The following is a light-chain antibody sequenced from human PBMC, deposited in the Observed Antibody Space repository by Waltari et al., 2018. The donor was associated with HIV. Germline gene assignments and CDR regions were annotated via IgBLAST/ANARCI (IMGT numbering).Light chain of an antibody. J-gene: IGKJ4*01. Sequence: DVVMTQSPDSLVVSLGERATINCKSSRSVLSISNDRNYLAWYQQKSGQPPRLLLYWASSRESGVPARFSGSGSRTDFTLTINSLQAEDVAVYYCQQYYTTPLTFGGGTKVEIK. V-gene: IGKV4-1*01. CDR1: RSVLSISNDRNY. CDR3: QQYYTTPLT. CDR2: WAS.